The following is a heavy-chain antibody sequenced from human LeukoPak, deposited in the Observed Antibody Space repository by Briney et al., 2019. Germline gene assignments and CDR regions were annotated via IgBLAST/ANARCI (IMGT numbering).Heavy chain of an antibody. J-gene: IGHJ4*02. CDR2: ISGYNDNT. V-gene: IGHV1-18*01. CDR1: RYTFTNYG. CDR3: ARNYYDNSGYYYFDY. D-gene: IGHD3-22*01. Sequence: ASVKDSCKASRYTFTNYGISWVRQAPGQGLEWMGWISGYNDNTKYAQKLQGRVTMTTDTSMSTAYMELRSLRSDDTAVYYCARNYYDNSGYYYFDYWGQGSQVTVSS.